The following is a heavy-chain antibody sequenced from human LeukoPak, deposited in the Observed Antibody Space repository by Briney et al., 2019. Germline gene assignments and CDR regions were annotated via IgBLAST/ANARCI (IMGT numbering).Heavy chain of an antibody. CDR1: GFNFASNW. D-gene: IGHD5-24*01. Sequence: GGSLRLSCEASGFNFASNWMHWVRQTPGKGLVWVSRINSGGSGTSYADSVEGRFTISRDNSKNTLYLQVNSLRPEDTAVYYCARGRGPTQMTTIIGGDYWGQGTLVTVFS. J-gene: IGHJ4*02. CDR2: INSGGSGT. CDR3: ARGRGPTQMTTIIGGDY. V-gene: IGHV3-74*01.